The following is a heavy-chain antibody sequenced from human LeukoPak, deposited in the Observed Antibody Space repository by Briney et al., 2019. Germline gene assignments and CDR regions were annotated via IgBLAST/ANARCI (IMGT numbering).Heavy chain of an antibody. V-gene: IGHV1-69*06. Sequence: SVKVSCKASGGTFSSYAISWVRQAPGQGLEWMGGIIPIFGAANYAQKFQGRVTITADKSTSTSYMELSSLRSEDTAVYYCARSSVVTAMVHLEYWGQGTLVTVSS. CDR2: IIPIFGAA. CDR1: GGTFSSYA. J-gene: IGHJ4*02. CDR3: ARSSVVTAMVHLEY. D-gene: IGHD2-21*02.